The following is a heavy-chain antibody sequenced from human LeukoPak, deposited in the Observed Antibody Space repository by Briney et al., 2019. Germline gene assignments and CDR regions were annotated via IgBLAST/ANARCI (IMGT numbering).Heavy chain of an antibody. CDR3: ARDSDSSGWSWVY. D-gene: IGHD6-19*01. CDR2: INAGNGNT. V-gene: IGHV1-3*01. CDR1: GYRFTTDMYT. Sequence: VASVKVSYKASGYRFTTDMYTIHWLRQAPGHRLEWMGWINAGNGNTKYSQKFQGRVTITGDTSARTVYMEVSSLVSEDTAVYYCARDSDSSGWSWVYWGQGTLVTVSS. J-gene: IGHJ4*02.